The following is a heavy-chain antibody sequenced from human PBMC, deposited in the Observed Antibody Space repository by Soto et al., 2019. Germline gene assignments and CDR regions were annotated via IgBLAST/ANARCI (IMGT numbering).Heavy chain of an antibody. D-gene: IGHD2-2*02. V-gene: IGHV3-48*01. CDR1: GFTFSSYS. CDR3: ATDIHATWLLNS. Sequence: PGGSLRLSCAASGFTFSSYSMNWVRQAPGKGLEWVSYISSSSSTIYYADSVKGRFTISRDNAKNSLYLQMDSLRAEDTSLYLCATDIHATWLLNSWGQGTLVTVSS. J-gene: IGHJ5*02. CDR2: ISSSSSTI.